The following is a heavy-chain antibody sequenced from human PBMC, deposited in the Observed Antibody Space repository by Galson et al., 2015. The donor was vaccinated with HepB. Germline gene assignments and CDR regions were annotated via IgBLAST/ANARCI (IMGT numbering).Heavy chain of an antibody. CDR1: GYVFTTAW. J-gene: IGHJ4*02. CDR3: ARQIGGLGVDY. V-gene: IGHV5-51*01. CDR2: IYPGDSDT. D-gene: IGHD3-16*01. Sequence: QSGAEVKKPGESLKISCKASGYVFTTAWIAWVRQMSGKGLEWMGIIYPGDSDTRYSPSFQGQVTISVDKSITTAYLQWSSLKASDGAMYYCARQIGGLGVDYWGQGTLVTVSS.